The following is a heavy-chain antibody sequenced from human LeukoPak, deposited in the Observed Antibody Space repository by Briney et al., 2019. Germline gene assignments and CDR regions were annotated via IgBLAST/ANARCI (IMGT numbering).Heavy chain of an antibody. Sequence: SETLSLNCACSGDSLSPRTRWNWVRQPPGTGLEWVGEVYHSGSNHRHPSPQNPGPISVDKPKKQFSLKLGSVTAADTAMYYCARGHKENNYKSTIDVWGQGTMVTVSS. CDR1: GDSLSPRTR. CDR2: VYHSGSN. CDR3: ARGHKENNYKSTIDV. J-gene: IGHJ3*01. V-gene: IGHV4-4*02. D-gene: IGHD1/OR15-1a*01.